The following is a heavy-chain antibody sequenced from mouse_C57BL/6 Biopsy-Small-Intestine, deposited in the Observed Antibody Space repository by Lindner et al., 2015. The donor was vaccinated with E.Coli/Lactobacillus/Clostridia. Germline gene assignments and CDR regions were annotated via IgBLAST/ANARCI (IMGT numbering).Heavy chain of an antibody. CDR3: ASVYYGNLYFDY. CDR1: SFNIKGDY. Sequence: VQLQESGAELVRPGASVKLSCTASSFNIKGDYMHWVKQRPEQGLEWIGRIDPANGNTKYAPKFQDKATITADTSSNTAYLQLSSLTSEDTAVYYCASVYYGNLYFDYWGQGTTLTVSS. CDR2: IDPANGNT. J-gene: IGHJ2*01. V-gene: IGHV14-3*01. D-gene: IGHD2-1*01.